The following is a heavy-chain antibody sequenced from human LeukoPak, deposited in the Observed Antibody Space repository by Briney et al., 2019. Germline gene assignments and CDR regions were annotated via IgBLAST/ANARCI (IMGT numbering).Heavy chain of an antibody. J-gene: IGHJ3*02. V-gene: IGHV1-8*01. D-gene: IGHD3-16*01. CDR1: GYTFTSYD. CDR2: MNPNSGNT. Sequence: ASVKVSCKASGYTFTSYDINWVRQATGQGLEWMGWMNPNSGNTGYAQKFQGRVTITADESTSTAYMELSSLRSEDTAVYYCARDRPYYETFRGPGAFDIWGQGTMVTVSS. CDR3: ARDRPYYETFRGPGAFDI.